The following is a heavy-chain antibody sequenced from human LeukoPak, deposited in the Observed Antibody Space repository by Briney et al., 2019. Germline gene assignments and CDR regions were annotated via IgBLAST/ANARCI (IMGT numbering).Heavy chain of an antibody. D-gene: IGHD2-2*03. V-gene: IGHV1-2*02. CDR1: GYTFTGYY. CDR3: ARAYGGYCSSNSCWEPIHWFDP. J-gene: IGHJ5*02. CDR2: INPNSGGT. Sequence: ASVKVSCKASGYTFTGYYMHWVRQAPGQGLEWMGWINPNSGGTNYAQKFQGRVTMTRDTSISTAHMKLSSLRYDDTVVYYCARAYGGYCSSNSCWEPIHWFDPWGQGTLVTVSS.